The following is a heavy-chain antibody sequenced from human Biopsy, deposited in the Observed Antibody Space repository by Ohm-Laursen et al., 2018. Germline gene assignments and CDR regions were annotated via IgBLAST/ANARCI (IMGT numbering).Heavy chain of an antibody. CDR3: ARDCNGDNCGVDF. J-gene: IGHJ4*02. D-gene: IGHD2-15*01. Sequence: SSVKVSCKASGGTSSNFAINWVRQAPGQGLECMGRIIPLIGLTNYAQKFQGRVTITADKFTSTVYMELSSLRSDDTAVYFCARDCNGDNCGVDFWGQGTLVTVS. CDR2: IIPLIGLT. CDR1: GGTSSNFA. V-gene: IGHV1-69*04.